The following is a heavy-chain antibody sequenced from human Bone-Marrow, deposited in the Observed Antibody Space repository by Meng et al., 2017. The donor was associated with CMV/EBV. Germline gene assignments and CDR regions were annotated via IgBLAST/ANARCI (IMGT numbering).Heavy chain of an antibody. CDR3: ARENNWGPDY. D-gene: IGHD7-27*01. CDR2: IHPHRGDT. CDR1: GYTFTAHY. V-gene: IGHV1-2*02. Sequence: ASVKVSCKASGYTFTAHYFNWVRQAPGQGLEWMGWIHPHRGDTNYAQQFQGRVTLTRDTSINTGYMELTRLTSDDTAVYYCARENNWGPDYWGQGTLVTVSS. J-gene: IGHJ4*02.